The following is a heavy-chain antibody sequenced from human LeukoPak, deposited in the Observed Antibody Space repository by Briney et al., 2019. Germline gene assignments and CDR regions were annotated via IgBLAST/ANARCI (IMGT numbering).Heavy chain of an antibody. CDR2: INPNGGNT. CDR1: GYPFVNYY. CDR3: AREAYGSGSYYRAEYFQH. J-gene: IGHJ1*01. Sequence: ASVKVSCKASGYPFVNYYIRWMRQAPGQRLEWMGIINPNGGNTNYAQKFQGRVTMTRDTSTSTIHMELSSLRTEDTAVYYCAREAYGSGSYYRAEYFQHWGQGTLVTVSS. D-gene: IGHD3-10*01. V-gene: IGHV1-46*01.